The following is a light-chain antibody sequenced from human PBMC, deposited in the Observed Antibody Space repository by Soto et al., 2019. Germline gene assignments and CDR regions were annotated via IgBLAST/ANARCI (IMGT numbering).Light chain of an antibody. Sequence: EIVLTQSPGTLSLSPGERATLSCRASQSVSSSYLAWYQQKPGKAPRLLIYGASSRATGIPDRLSGSGSGTDFTLTIRRLEPEDSAVYYCQQYGSSITFGQGTRLEIK. J-gene: IGKJ5*01. CDR2: GAS. CDR1: QSVSSSY. V-gene: IGKV3-20*01. CDR3: QQYGSSIT.